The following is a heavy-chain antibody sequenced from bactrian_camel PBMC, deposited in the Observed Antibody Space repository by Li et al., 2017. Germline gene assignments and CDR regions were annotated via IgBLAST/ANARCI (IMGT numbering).Heavy chain of an antibody. V-gene: IGHV3S1*01. J-gene: IGHJ4*01. D-gene: IGHD2*01. CDR1: GFTFSSYW. CDR2: INAAGSST. CDR3: AKARERWILPTSSTRSQYSD. Sequence: QVQLVESGGGSIRPGGSLRLSCAASGFTFSSYWMYWVRQDTGKGLEWVSTINAAGSSTYNAESVKGRFTISRDNAKRTLYLQLNSLKTEDTAVYYCAKARERWILPTSSTRSQYSDWGQGTQVTVS.